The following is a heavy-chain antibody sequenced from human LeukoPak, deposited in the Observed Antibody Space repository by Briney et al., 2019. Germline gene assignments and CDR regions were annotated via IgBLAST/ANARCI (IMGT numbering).Heavy chain of an antibody. V-gene: IGHV4-31*03. Sequence: SETLSLTCTVSGGSISSCGYYWSWLRQHPGKGREGMGYIYYSGSTYDNPSLKSRVTIAVDTSKNQFSLKLSSVTAADTAVYYCARARWILVNGFYRWGQVILVTVSS. CDR2: IYYSGST. CDR3: ARARWILVNGFYR. J-gene: IGHJ5*02. D-gene: IGHD2-2*03. CDR1: GGSISSCGYY.